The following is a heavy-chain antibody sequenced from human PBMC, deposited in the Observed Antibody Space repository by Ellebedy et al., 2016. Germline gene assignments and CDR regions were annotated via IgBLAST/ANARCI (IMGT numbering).Heavy chain of an antibody. CDR2: HSPRGSFI. CDR3: ARVAVTGLAVDY. V-gene: IGHV3-11*05. Sequence: GESLKISXAASGFAVNDYYMTWIRQAPGKGLEWVSHHSPRGSFINYADSVKGRFTISRDNAKNSLYLQMDSLRVEDTAVYYCARVAVTGLAVDYWGQGNLVTVSS. CDR1: GFAVNDYY. D-gene: IGHD6-19*01. J-gene: IGHJ4*01.